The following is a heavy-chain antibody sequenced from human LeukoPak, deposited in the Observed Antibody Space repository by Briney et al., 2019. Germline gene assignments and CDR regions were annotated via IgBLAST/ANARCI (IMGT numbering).Heavy chain of an antibody. CDR1: GFTFSSYS. J-gene: IGHJ4*02. CDR2: ISSSSSTI. Sequence: PGGSLRLSCAASGFTFSSYSMNWVRQAPGKGLEWVSYISSSSSTIYYADSVKGRFTISRDNAKNSLYLQMNSLRAEDTAVYYCARDGMTTVTLCHDWGQGTLVTVSS. D-gene: IGHD4-17*01. V-gene: IGHV3-48*04. CDR3: ARDGMTTVTLCHD.